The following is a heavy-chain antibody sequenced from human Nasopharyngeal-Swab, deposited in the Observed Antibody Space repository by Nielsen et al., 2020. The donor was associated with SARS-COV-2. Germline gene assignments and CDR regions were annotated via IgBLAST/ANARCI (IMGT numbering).Heavy chain of an antibody. J-gene: IGHJ4*02. D-gene: IGHD1-26*01. Sequence: GGSLRLSCAASGFTFSSYGMHWVRQAPGKGLEWVAVISYDGSNKYYADSVKGRFTISRDNSKNTLYLQMNSLRAEDTAVYYCAREKWELGGFDYWGQGTLVTVSS. CDR2: ISYDGSNK. V-gene: IGHV3-30*03. CDR3: AREKWELGGFDY. CDR1: GFTFSSYG.